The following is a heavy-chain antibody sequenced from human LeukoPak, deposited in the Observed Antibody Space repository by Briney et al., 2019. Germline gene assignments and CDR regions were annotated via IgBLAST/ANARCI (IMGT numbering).Heavy chain of an antibody. V-gene: IGHV3-7*01. D-gene: IGHD3-10*01. J-gene: IGHJ4*02. CDR3: ARLSYDSGTHYTVYKY. CDR2: IKQDGSAK. Sequence: GGSLRLSCAASGFTFSSYGMSWVRQAPGKGLEWVANIKQDGSAKYYVDSVKGRFTISRDNAKNSLYLQMNSLRDDDTAVYYCARLSYDSGTHYTVYKYWGQGTLVTVSS. CDR1: GFTFSSYG.